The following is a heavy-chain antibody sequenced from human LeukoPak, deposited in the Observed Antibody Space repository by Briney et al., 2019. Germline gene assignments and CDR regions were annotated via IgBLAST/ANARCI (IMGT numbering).Heavy chain of an antibody. D-gene: IGHD3-22*01. CDR3: ARSEEYYDSSGYYDY. V-gene: IGHV1-69*05. CDR2: IIPIFGTA. CDR1: GGTFSSYA. Sequence: SVKVSCKASGGTFSSYAISWVRQAPGQGLEWMGGIIPIFGTANYAQKFQGRVTITTDESTSTAYMELSSLRSEDTAVYYCARSEEYYDSSGYYDYWGQGTLVTVSS. J-gene: IGHJ4*02.